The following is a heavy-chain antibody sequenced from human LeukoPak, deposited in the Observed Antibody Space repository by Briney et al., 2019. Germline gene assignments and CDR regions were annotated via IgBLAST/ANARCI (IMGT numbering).Heavy chain of an antibody. V-gene: IGHV1-69*13. CDR2: IIPIFGTA. Sequence: GASVKVSCKASGGTFSSYAISWVRQAPGQGLEWMGGIIPIFGTANYAQKFQGRVTITADESTSTAYMELSSLRSEDTAVYYRASPVAVLRFLEWLPIEGYYYYGMDVWGQGTTVTVSS. CDR1: GGTFSSYA. J-gene: IGHJ6*02. D-gene: IGHD3-3*01. CDR3: ASPVAVLRFLEWLPIEGYYYYGMDV.